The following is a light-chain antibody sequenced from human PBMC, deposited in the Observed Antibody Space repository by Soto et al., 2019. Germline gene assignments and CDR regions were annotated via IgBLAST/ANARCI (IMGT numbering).Light chain of an antibody. CDR1: SSDVGAYDH. V-gene: IGLV2-14*01. CDR2: EIS. CDR3: SSYTGRDTVI. J-gene: IGLJ2*01. Sequence: QSALTQPASVSGSPGQSITISCSGTSSDVGAYDHVSWYQQYPGKAPKFIIFEISNRPSGISSRFSGSRSGNTASLTISRLQAEDEAYYYCSSYTGRDTVIFGGGTKVTVL.